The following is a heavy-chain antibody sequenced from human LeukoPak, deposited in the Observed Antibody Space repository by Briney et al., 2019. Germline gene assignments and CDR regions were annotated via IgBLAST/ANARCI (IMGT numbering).Heavy chain of an antibody. CDR2: ISRSRTT. D-gene: IGHD4-17*01. V-gene: IGHV3-11*01. CDR1: GVSITTYY. CDR3: ARDPFGYGDFDY. Sequence: LSLTCTVSGVSITTYYWSWIRQAPGKGLEWVSYISRSRTTHYADSVKGRFTISRDNAKNSLYLQMNSLRAEDTAVYYCARDPFGYGDFDYWGQGTLVTVSS. J-gene: IGHJ4*02.